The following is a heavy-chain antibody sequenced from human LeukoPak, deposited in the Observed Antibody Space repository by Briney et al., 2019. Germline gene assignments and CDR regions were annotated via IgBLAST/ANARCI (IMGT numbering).Heavy chain of an antibody. J-gene: IGHJ4*02. CDR2: IKQDGSQE. V-gene: IGHV3-7*01. Sequence: GGSLRLSCAASRFTLSTYWMSWVRQAPGKGLEWVAHIKQDGSQEYYVDSVKGRFTISRDSAKNSLYLRMNSLRAEDTAVYYCARGVPYDSWSGPHYSDYWGQGTLVTVSS. CDR3: ARGVPYDSWSGPHYSDY. D-gene: IGHD3-3*01. CDR1: RFTLSTYW.